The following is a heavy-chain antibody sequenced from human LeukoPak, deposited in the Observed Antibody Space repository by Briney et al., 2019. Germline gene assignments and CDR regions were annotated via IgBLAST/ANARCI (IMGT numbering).Heavy chain of an antibody. D-gene: IGHD1-26*01. CDR3: AIRAEGGELLQP. J-gene: IGHJ4*02. CDR1: GYTFTSYD. V-gene: IGHV1-8*01. Sequence: ASVKVSCKASGYTFTSYDINWVRQATGQGLEWMGWMNPNSGNTGYAQKFLGRVTMTRNTSISTAYMELSSLRSEDTAVYYCAIRAEGGELLQPWGQETLVTVSS. CDR2: MNPNSGNT.